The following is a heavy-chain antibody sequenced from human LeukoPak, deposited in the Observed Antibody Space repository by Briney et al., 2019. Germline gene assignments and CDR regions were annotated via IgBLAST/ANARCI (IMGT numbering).Heavy chain of an antibody. CDR1: GGSISSSSYY. V-gene: IGHV4-61*05. D-gene: IGHD3-16*01. CDR2: IYYSGST. Sequence: SETLSLTCTVSGGSISSSSYYWGWIRQPPGKGLEWIGYIYYSGSTNYNPSLKSRVTISVDTSKNQFSLKLSSVTAADTAVYFCARSPSFDRHFDYWGQGTLVTVSS. CDR3: ARSPSFDRHFDY. J-gene: IGHJ4*02.